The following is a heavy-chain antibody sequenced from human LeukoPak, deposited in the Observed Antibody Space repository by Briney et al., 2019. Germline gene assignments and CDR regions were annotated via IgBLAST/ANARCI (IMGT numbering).Heavy chain of an antibody. CDR3: ATYSSLNRREFQY. J-gene: IGHJ1*01. Sequence: GGSLRLSCAASGFTFDDFAMHWVRQAPGKGLEWVSGITWNSANIAYADSVKGRFTISRDNAKNSLHLQMNSLRAEDTAVYYCATYSSLNRREFQYWGQGTLLTVSS. CDR2: ITWNSANI. V-gene: IGHV3-9*01. D-gene: IGHD3-22*01. CDR1: GFTFDDFA.